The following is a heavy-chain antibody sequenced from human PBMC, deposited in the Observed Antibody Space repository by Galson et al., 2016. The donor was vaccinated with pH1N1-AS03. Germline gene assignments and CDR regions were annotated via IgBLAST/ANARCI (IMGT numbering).Heavy chain of an antibody. D-gene: IGHD1-26*01. J-gene: IGHJ3*02. V-gene: IGHV1-18*04. CDR1: GYTFTSYG. CDR2: ISGYNGNT. Sequence: SVKVSCKASGYTFTSYGITWVRQAPGQGLEWMGWISGYNGNTNYGQKVQGRVALTTETSTSKAYMEMRSLRSDDTAVYYCAREGGSGTYSEAFDIWGQGTMVTVSS. CDR3: AREGGSGTYSEAFDI.